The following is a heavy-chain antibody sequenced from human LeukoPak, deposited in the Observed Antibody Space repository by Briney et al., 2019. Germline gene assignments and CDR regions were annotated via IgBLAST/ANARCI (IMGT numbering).Heavy chain of an antibody. J-gene: IGHJ3*01. CDR1: GFTFNTYW. V-gene: IGHV3-7*01. Sequence: GGSLRLSCAASGFTFNTYWMSWVRQAPGKGLEWVANIKEDGSEEYYVDSVKGRFTISRDNAKNSLYLQMDSLSAEDTALHFCARDWLVGVPFDAFHLWGQGTMVTVSS. CDR2: IKEDGSEE. CDR3: ARDWLVGVPFDAFHL. D-gene: IGHD1-26*01.